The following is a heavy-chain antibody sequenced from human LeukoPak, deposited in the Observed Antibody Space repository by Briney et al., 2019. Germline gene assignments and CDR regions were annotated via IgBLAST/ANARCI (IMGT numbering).Heavy chain of an antibody. CDR3: ARSPAGRINYFHYVMDI. Sequence: GGSLRLSCAASGFTFSTYNMNWVRQAPGKGLEWVSYISRSPATIYYADSVRGRFTISRDNAMNSLCLQMSSLRDEDTAVYFCARSPAGRINYFHYVMDIWGQGTTVTVSS. V-gene: IGHV3-48*02. CDR2: ISRSPATI. CDR1: GFTFSTYN. D-gene: IGHD6-19*01. J-gene: IGHJ6*02.